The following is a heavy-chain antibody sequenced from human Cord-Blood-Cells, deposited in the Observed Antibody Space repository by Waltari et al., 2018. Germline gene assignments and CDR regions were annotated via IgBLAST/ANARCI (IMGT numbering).Heavy chain of an antibody. D-gene: IGHD6-13*01. CDR3: ARDSDSSSWYWFDP. Sequence: QVQLQESGPGLVKPSETLSLTCTVSGGSISSYYWSWIRQPAGKGLEWIGRIYTSGSTNYNPPLKSRVTMSVDTSKNQFSLKLSSVTAADTAVYYCARDSDSSSWYWFDPWGQGTLVTVSS. CDR1: GGSISSYY. V-gene: IGHV4-4*07. J-gene: IGHJ5*02. CDR2: IYTSGST.